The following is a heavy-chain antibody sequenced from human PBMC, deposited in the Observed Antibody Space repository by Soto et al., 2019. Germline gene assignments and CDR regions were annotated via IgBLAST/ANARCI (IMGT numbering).Heavy chain of an antibody. CDR3: ARVPDY. J-gene: IGHJ4*02. D-gene: IGHD2-2*01. V-gene: IGHV4-39*01. CDR2: LYYNAST. CDR1: GDSISGSGTY. Sequence: SETLSLTCSVSGDSISGSGTYWVWIRQPPGKGLEWIGSLYYNASTFYNPSLKSRVTMSVDTSKNQFSLELRSVTAADTAVYSCARVPDYWGPGILVTDSS.